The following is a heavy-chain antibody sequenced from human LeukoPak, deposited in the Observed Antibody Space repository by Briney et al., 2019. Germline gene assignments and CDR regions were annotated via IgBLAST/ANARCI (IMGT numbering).Heavy chain of an antibody. Sequence: PGGSLRLSCAASGFTFSSYAMSWVRQAPGKGLEWVSAISGSGGSTYYADSVKGRFTISRDNSKNTLYLQMNSLRAEDTAVYYCVKGRVITMIVVVTTPFDYWGKGTLVTVSS. V-gene: IGHV3-23*01. CDR3: VKGRVITMIVVVTTPFDY. J-gene: IGHJ4*02. CDR1: GFTFSSYA. CDR2: ISGSGGST. D-gene: IGHD3-22*01.